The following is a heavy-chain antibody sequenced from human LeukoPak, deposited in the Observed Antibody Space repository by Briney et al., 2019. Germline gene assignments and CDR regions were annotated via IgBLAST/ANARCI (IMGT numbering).Heavy chain of an antibody. J-gene: IGHJ4*02. CDR3: XRDGWFGELFFDY. D-gene: IGHD3-10*01. CDR1: GFTFSDYY. V-gene: IGHV3-11*04. CDR2: ISSSGSTI. Sequence: GGSLRLSCAASGFTFSDYYMSWIRQAPGKGLEWVSYISSSGSTIYYADSVKGRFTISRDNAKNSLYLQMNSLRAEDTAVYYCXRDGWFGELFFDYWGQGTLVTVSS.